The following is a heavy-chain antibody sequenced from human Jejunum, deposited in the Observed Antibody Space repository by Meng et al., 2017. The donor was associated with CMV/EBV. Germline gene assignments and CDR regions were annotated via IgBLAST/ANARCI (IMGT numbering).Heavy chain of an antibody. D-gene: IGHD2-8*01. V-gene: IGHV4-39*07. CDR2: LFYTGST. CDR1: GGSISSSNYY. CDR3: ARDGDGTNRRGPDCFDY. J-gene: IGHJ4*02. Sequence: QMQESGHGLVKPSETLSLTCNVSGGSISSSNYYWGWIRQPPGKGLEWIGSLFYTGSTYYNPSLKSRVTISVDTPNNQFSLKLTSVTAADTAVYYCARDGDGTNRRGPDCFDYWGQGTLVTVSS.